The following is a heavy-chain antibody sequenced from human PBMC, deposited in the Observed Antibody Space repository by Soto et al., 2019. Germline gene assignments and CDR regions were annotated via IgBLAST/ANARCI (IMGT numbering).Heavy chain of an antibody. J-gene: IGHJ4*02. CDR1: GFTFSSYG. D-gene: IGHD5-18*01. V-gene: IGHV3-33*01. CDR3: AREDTAMGPHFDY. Sequence: GGSLRLSCAASGFTFSSYGMHWVRQAPGKGLEWVAVIWYDGSNKYYADSVKGRFTISRDNSKNTLYLQMNSLRAEDTAVYYCAREDTAMGPHFDYWGQGTLVTVSS. CDR2: IWYDGSNK.